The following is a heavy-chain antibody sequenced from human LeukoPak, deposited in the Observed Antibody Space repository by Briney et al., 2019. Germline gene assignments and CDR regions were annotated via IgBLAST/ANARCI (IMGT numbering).Heavy chain of an antibody. CDR2: ISSSSSYI. V-gene: IGHV3-21*01. Sequence: GGSLRLSCAASGFTFSSYSMNWVRQAPGKGLEWVSSISSSSSYIYYADSVKGRFTISRDNAKNSLYLQMNSLRAEDTAVYYCARGAPAYYYDSSGSSYAFDIWGQGTMVTVSS. D-gene: IGHD3-22*01. J-gene: IGHJ3*02. CDR3: ARGAPAYYYDSSGSSYAFDI. CDR1: GFTFSSYS.